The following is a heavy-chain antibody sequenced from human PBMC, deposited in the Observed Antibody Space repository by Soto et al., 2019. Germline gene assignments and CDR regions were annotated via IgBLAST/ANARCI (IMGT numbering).Heavy chain of an antibody. V-gene: IGHV4-59*01. Sequence: PSETLSLTCTVSGGSNSSYYWSWIRQPPGKGLEWIGYIYYSGSTNYNPSLKSRVTISVDTSKNQFSLKLSSVTAADTAVYYCARVTVLYSYGSGGQCGGMDVWGQGTTVTVSS. J-gene: IGHJ6*02. CDR3: ARVTVLYSYGSGGQCGGMDV. D-gene: IGHD3-10*01. CDR2: IYYSGST. CDR1: GGSNSSYY.